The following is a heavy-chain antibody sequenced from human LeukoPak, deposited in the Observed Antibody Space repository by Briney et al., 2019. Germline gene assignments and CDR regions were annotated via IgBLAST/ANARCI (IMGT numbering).Heavy chain of an antibody. D-gene: IGHD6-13*01. CDR2: ISGGTSGST. J-gene: IGHJ4*02. CDR1: GFTFSDYA. Sequence: GGSLRLSCAASGFTFSDYAINWVRQAPGKGLEWVSVISGGTSGSTYYADSVKGRFTISRDNSKNTLYLQMNSLRAEDTAVYYCAKRGSSSWTQFDYWGQGTLVTVSS. V-gene: IGHV3-23*01. CDR3: AKRGSSSWTQFDY.